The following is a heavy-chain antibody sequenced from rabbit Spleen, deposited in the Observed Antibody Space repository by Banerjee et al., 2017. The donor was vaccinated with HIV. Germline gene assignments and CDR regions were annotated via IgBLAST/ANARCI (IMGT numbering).Heavy chain of an antibody. J-gene: IGHJ3*01. V-gene: IGHV1S43*01. CDR3: ARGVLVVVAPTRLDL. CDR2: IDTNSGTA. Sequence: QEQLEESGGGLVKPEGSLTLTCKASGFDLSSYYYICWVRQAPGKGLELIACIDTNSGTAWCTSLVNGRFTIARNTSLNTVDLKTTSLTAADTASYFCARGVLVVVAPTRLDLWGPGTLVTVS. CDR1: GFDLSSYYY. D-gene: IGHD8-1*01.